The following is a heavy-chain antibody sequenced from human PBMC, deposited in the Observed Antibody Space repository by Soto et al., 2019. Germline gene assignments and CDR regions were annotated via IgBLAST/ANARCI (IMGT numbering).Heavy chain of an antibody. CDR1: GGSISSGDYY. D-gene: IGHD3-3*01. V-gene: IGHV4-30-4*01. CDR2: IYYSGST. CDR3: ARVRSSYYDFWSGPIGRYYFDY. J-gene: IGHJ4*02. Sequence: QVQLQESGPGLVKPSQTLSLTCTVSGGSISSGDYYWSWIRQPPGKGLEWIGYIYYSGSTYYNPSLKSRVTISVDTAKNHFSLKLSSVTAADTAVYYCARVRSSYYDFWSGPIGRYYFDYWGQGTLVTVSS.